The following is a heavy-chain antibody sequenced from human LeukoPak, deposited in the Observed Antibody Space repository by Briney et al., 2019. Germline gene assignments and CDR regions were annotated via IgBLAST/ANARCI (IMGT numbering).Heavy chain of an antibody. J-gene: IGHJ4*02. Sequence: SETLSLTCTVSGGSISSYYWSWIRQPPGKGLEWIGYIYTSGNTNYNPSLKSPVTISVDTSKNQFSLKLSSVTAADTAVYYCARRVAAVGEYYFDYWGQGTLVTVSS. V-gene: IGHV4-4*09. D-gene: IGHD3-10*01. CDR3: ARRVAAVGEYYFDY. CDR2: IYTSGNT. CDR1: GGSISSYY.